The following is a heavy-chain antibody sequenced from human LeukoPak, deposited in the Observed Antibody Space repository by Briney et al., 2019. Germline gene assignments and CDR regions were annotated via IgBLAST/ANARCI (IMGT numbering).Heavy chain of an antibody. Sequence: GGSLRLSCAASGFTVDSNYLSWVRQAPGKGLEWVSTIYTGGNTYYAASVKGRFTISRDFSKNTVFLHMNSLRAEDTAMYYCAREGLLRDYYFDYWGQGTLVTVSS. V-gene: IGHV3-53*01. J-gene: IGHJ4*02. CDR3: AREGLLRDYYFDY. CDR2: IYTGGNT. D-gene: IGHD2-15*01. CDR1: GFTVDSNY.